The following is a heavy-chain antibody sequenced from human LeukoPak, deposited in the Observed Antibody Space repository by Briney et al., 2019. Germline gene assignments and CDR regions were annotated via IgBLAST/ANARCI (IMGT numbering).Heavy chain of an antibody. V-gene: IGHV3-7*05. CDR2: IKQDGSEK. CDR3: ARGFRWFDP. Sequence: GGSLRLSCAASGLTLSTYWMSWVRHAPGKGLEGVANIKQDGSEKNYVDSVKGRFTISRDHAKNSLYLQMNSLRVEDTAVYYCARGFRWFDPWGQGTLVTVSS. CDR1: GLTLSTYW. J-gene: IGHJ5*02.